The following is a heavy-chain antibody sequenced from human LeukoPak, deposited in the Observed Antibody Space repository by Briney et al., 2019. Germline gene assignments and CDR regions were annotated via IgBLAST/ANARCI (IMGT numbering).Heavy chain of an antibody. CDR3: ARNENSGWGYFDY. V-gene: IGHV3-23*01. D-gene: IGHD5-12*01. Sequence: GGSLRLSCAASAFIFSSYGMAWVRQAPGKGLEWVSSISGGGGSTYYADSVKGRFTISRDNSKNTLYLQMNSLRAEDTAVYYCARNENSGWGYFDYWGQGTLVTVSS. CDR1: AFIFSSYG. J-gene: IGHJ4*02. CDR2: ISGGGGST.